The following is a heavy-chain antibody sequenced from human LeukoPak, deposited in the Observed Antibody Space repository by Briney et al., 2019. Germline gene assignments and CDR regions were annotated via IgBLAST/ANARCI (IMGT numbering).Heavy chain of an antibody. CDR2: IYTSGST. V-gene: IGHV4-4*07. CDR3: ARVMWAAAGAFDI. D-gene: IGHD6-13*01. J-gene: IGHJ3*02. CDR1: GDSISPYY. Sequence: SETLSLTCTVSGDSISPYYWSWIRQPAGKGLEWIGRIYTSGSTNYNPSLKSRVTMSVDTSKNQFSLKLSSVTAADTAVYYCARVMWAAAGAFDIWGQGTMVTVSS.